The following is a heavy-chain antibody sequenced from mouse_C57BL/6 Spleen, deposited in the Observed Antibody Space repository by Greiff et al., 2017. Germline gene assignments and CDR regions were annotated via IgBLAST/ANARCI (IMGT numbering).Heavy chain of an antibody. CDR3: VGCNRYYAMDY. CDR2: IRSKSNNYAT. Sequence: EVKLVESGGGLVQPKGSLKLSCAASGFSFNTYAMNWVRQAPGKGLEWVARIRSKSNNYATYYADSVKDRFTISRDDSESMLYLQMNNLKTEDTSTFYCVGCNRYYAMDYWGQGTSVTVSS. CDR1: GFSFNTYA. J-gene: IGHJ4*01. V-gene: IGHV10-1*01.